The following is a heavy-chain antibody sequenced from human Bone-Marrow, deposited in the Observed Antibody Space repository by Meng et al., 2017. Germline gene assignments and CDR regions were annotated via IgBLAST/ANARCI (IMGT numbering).Heavy chain of an antibody. V-gene: IGHV1-46*01. CDR2: IKPSGGST. Sequence: ASVKVSCKASGYTFTSYYMHWVRQAPGQGLEWMGIIKPSGGSTSYAQKFQGRVTMTRDTSTSTVYMELSSLRSEDTAVYYCARAGGALNPYYYYGMDVWGQGTTVTVSS. CDR1: GYTFTSYY. CDR3: ARAGGALNPYYYYGMDV. J-gene: IGHJ6*02. D-gene: IGHD4/OR15-4a*01.